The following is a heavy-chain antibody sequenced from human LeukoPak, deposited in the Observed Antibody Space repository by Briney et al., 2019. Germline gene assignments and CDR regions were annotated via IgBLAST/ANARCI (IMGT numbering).Heavy chain of an antibody. CDR1: GFTASSNY. D-gene: IGHD5-12*01. Sequence: GGSLRLSCAASGFTASSNYRSWVRQAPGKGLEWVSVIYSGGSTYYADSVKGRFTISRHKSKNTLYLQMNSLRAEDTAVYYCARVRDGYNPWGQGTLVTVSS. V-gene: IGHV3-53*04. J-gene: IGHJ5*02. CDR3: ARVRDGYNP. CDR2: IYSGGST.